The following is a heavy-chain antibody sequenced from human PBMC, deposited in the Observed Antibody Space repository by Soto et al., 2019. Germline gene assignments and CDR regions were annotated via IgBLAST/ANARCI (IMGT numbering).Heavy chain of an antibody. CDR2: INPSGGST. J-gene: IGHJ5*02. Sequence: ASVKVSCKASGYTFTSYYMHWVRQAPGQGLEWMGIINPSGGSTSYAQKFQGRVTMTRDTSTSTAYMELSRLRSDDTAVYYCARDSIPGYSSGWSWGQGTLVTVSS. CDR3: ARDSIPGYSSGWS. D-gene: IGHD6-19*01. V-gene: IGHV1-46*01. CDR1: GYTFTSYY.